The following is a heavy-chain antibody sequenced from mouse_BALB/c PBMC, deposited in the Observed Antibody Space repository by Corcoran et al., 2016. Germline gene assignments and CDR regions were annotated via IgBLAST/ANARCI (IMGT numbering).Heavy chain of an antibody. Sequence: QVTLKESGPGILQPSQTLSLTCSFSGFSLSTSGMGVSWIRQPSGKGLEWLAHIYWDDDKRYNPSLKSRLTISKDTSRNQVFLKITSVDTADTATYYCARRGITTVVGAMVYWGQGTSVTVSS. CDR2: IYWDDDK. D-gene: IGHD1-1*01. CDR3: ARRGITTVVGAMVY. J-gene: IGHJ4*01. V-gene: IGHV8-12*01. CDR1: GFSLSTSGMG.